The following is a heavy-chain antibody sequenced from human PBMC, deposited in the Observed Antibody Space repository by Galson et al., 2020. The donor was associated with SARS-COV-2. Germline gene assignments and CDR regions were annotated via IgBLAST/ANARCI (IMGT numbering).Heavy chain of an antibody. CDR2: ISYDGSNK. D-gene: IGHD6-19*01. CDR3: ASLGGYSSGWYDN. CDR1: GFTFSSYV. J-gene: IGHJ4*02. Sequence: PGGSLRLSCAASGFTFSSYVMHWVRQAPGKGLEWVAVISYDGSNKYYADSVKGRFTISRDNSKNTLYLQMNSLRAEDTAVYYCASLGGYSSGWYDNWGQGTLVTVSS. V-gene: IGHV3-30-3*01.